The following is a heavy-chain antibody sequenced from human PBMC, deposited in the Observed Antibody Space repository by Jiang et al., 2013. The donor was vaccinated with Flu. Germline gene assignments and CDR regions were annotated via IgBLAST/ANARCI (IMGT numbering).Heavy chain of an antibody. Sequence: GLVQPGGSLRLSCAASGFTFSSYSMNWVRQAPGKGLEWVSSISSSSSYIYYADSVKGRFTISRDNAKNSLYLQMNSLRAEDTAIYYCARGYGNYWYYYYYGMDVWGQGTTVTVSS. V-gene: IGHV3-21*01. CDR3: ARGYGNYWYYYYYGMDV. CDR1: GFTFSSYS. D-gene: IGHD4-11*01. CDR2: ISSSSSYI. J-gene: IGHJ6*02.